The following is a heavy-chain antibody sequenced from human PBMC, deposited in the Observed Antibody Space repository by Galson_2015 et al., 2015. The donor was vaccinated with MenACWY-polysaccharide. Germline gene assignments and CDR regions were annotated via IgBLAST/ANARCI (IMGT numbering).Heavy chain of an antibody. Sequence: ALRLSCAASGFTFDDYAMHWVRHAPGKGLEWVSGVSWNSGSIGYADSVKGRFTISRDNAKNSLYLQMNSLRAEDTALYYCAKDKLPTVTTFFDYWGQGTLVTVSS. D-gene: IGHD4-17*01. CDR1: GFTFDDYA. V-gene: IGHV3-9*01. J-gene: IGHJ4*02. CDR2: VSWNSGSI. CDR3: AKDKLPTVTTFFDY.